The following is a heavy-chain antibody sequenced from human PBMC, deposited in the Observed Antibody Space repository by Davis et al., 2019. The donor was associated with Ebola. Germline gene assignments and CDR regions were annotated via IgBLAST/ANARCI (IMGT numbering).Heavy chain of an antibody. D-gene: IGHD3-10*01. CDR1: GFTFSSYW. Sequence: GESLKISCAASGFTFSSYWMSWVRQAPGKGLEWVANIKQDGSEKYYVDSVKGRFTISRDNAKNSLYLQMNSLRAEDTAVYYCARGPMVRGVTNAGWFDPWGQGTLVTVSS. V-gene: IGHV3-7*03. CDR2: IKQDGSEK. CDR3: ARGPMVRGVTNAGWFDP. J-gene: IGHJ5*02.